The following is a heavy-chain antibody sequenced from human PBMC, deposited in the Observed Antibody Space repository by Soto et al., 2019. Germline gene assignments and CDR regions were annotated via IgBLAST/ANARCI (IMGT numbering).Heavy chain of an antibody. V-gene: IGHV4-39*07. CDR1: GDSMTSSSYY. CDR3: ARARYYDWCFDL. CDR2: IYYSERTSYNSGST. J-gene: IGHJ4*02. Sequence: PSETLSLTCTVSGDSMTSSSYYWGWIRQPPGKGLEWIGSIYYSERTSYNSGSTYYSPSLKSRVTISGDTSKSQFYLTLTSVTAADTAVYFCARARYYDWCFDLWGLGTPVTVSS. D-gene: IGHD3-9*01.